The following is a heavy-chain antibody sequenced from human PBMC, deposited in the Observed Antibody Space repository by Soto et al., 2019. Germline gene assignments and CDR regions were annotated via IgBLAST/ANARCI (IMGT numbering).Heavy chain of an antibody. J-gene: IGHJ6*02. CDR2: INPNSGGT. D-gene: IGHD4-17*01. CDR1: GYTFTGYY. V-gene: IGHV1-2*04. Sequence: QVQLVQSGAEVKKPGASVKVSCKASGYTFTGYYMHWVRQAPGQGLEWMGWINPNSGGTNYAQKFQGWVTMTRDTSISTAYMELSRLRSDDTAVYYCARSDYGGNSAKSYYYYGMDVWGQGTTVTVSS. CDR3: ARSDYGGNSAKSYYYYGMDV.